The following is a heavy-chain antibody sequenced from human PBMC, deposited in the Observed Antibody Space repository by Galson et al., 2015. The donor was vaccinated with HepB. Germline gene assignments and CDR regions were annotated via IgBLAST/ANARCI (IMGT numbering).Heavy chain of an antibody. CDR2: INPSGSTI. CDR1: GFTFSSYS. CDR3: ARAPYGMDV. Sequence: SLRLSCAASGFTFSSYSMNWVRQVPGKGPEWLSYINPSGSTIYYADSVKGRFTISRDNAKNSLYLEMNSLRAEDTAVFYCARAPYGMDVWGQGTTVTVSS. V-gene: IGHV3-48*01. J-gene: IGHJ6*02.